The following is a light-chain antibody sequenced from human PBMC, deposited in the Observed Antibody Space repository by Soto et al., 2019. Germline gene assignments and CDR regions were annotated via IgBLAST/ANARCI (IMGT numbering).Light chain of an antibody. J-gene: IGKJ4*01. CDR2: GAS. V-gene: IGKV3-15*01. CDR1: KNVKTT. Sequence: IVMMQFPATLSVSHGERSSLSCRASKNVKTTLSWYQQKPGQPPRLIMYGASTRATGVRVSFSGSGSGTEFILTISSLQSEDFAVCYCQQYHEWPHSFGGGTKVDIK. CDR3: QQYHEWPHS.